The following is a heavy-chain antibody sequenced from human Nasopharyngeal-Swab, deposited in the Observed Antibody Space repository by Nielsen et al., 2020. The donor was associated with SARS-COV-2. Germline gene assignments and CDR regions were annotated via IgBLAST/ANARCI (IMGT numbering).Heavy chain of an antibody. CDR3: ARVNVGEDGDYRFWYFDL. CDR1: GYTFTSYA. Sequence: ASVKVSCKASGYTFTSYAVHWVRQAPGQRLEWMGWINAGNGNTKYSQKFQGRVTITRDTSASTAYMELSSLRSEDTAVYYCARVNVGEDGDYRFWYFDLWGRGTLVTVSS. J-gene: IGHJ2*01. D-gene: IGHD4-17*01. V-gene: IGHV1-3*01. CDR2: INAGNGNT.